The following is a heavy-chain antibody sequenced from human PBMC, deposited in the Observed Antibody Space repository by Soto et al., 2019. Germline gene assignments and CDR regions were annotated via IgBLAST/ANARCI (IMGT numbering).Heavy chain of an antibody. CDR1: GYTFTSYA. CDR3: ATGRGSWYFVY. CDR2: INAGNGNT. Sequence: ASVKVSCKASGYTFTSYAMHWVRQAPGQRLEWMGWINAGNGNTIYAQKFQGRVTMTEDTSTDTAYMELSSLRSEDTAVYYCATGRGSWYFVYWGQGTLVTVSS. J-gene: IGHJ4*02. D-gene: IGHD6-13*01. V-gene: IGHV1-3*01.